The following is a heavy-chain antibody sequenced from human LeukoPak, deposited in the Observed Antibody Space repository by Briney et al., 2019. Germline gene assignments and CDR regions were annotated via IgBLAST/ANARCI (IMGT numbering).Heavy chain of an antibody. CDR1: GFTFSNAW. D-gene: IGHD3-10*01. V-gene: IGHV3-15*01. CDR3: TTSIDYYGSGSYLSRFDP. Sequence: NPGGSLRLSCAASGFTFSNAWMSWVRQAPGKGLEWVGRIKSKTDGGTTDYAAPVKGRFTISRDDSKNTLYLQMNSLNTEDTGVYYCTTSIDYYGSGSYLSRFDPWGQGTLVTVSS. CDR2: IKSKTDGGTT. J-gene: IGHJ5*02.